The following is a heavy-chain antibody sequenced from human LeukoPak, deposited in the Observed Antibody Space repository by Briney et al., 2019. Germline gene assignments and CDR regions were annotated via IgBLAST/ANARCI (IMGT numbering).Heavy chain of an antibody. Sequence: SETLSLTCAVYGGSFSGYYWSWIRQPPGKGLGWIGEINHSGSTNYNPSLKSRVTISVDTSKNQFSLKLSSVTAADTAVYYCARADGDYWGQGTLVTVSS. CDR2: INHSGST. D-gene: IGHD5-24*01. CDR3: ARADGDY. CDR1: GGSFSGYY. V-gene: IGHV4-34*01. J-gene: IGHJ4*02.